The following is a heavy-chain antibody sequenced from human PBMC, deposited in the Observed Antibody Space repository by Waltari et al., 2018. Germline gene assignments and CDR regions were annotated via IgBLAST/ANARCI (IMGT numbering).Heavy chain of an antibody. V-gene: IGHV4-39*07. CDR2: IYYSGST. D-gene: IGHD6-19*01. Sequence: QLQLQESGPGLVKPSETLSLTCTVSGGSISSSSYYWGWIRPPPGKGLEWSGSIYYSGSTYSNPSHKSRVTIAGDTSKNQFALKLSSVTAADTAVHYWARDLGIAVAGYFDYWGQRPLVTVSS. CDR1: GGSISSSSYY. J-gene: IGHJ4*02. CDR3: ARDLGIAVAGYFDY.